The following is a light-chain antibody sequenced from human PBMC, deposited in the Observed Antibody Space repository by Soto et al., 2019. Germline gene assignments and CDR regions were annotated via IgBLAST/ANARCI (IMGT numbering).Light chain of an antibody. CDR3: QHYTSYSEA. V-gene: IGKV1-5*03. J-gene: IGKJ1*01. Sequence: DIEITQTSSTLSASVGDRVSITCLASQSISSWLAWYQQKPGKAPKLLIYKASTLKSGVPSRFSGSGSGTEFTLTISSLQPDDGATYYCQHYTSYSEAFGQGTKVDIK. CDR1: QSISSW. CDR2: KAS.